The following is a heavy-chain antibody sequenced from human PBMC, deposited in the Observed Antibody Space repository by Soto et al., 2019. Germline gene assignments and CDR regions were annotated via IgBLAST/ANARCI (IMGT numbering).Heavy chain of an antibody. CDR2: ISPDGGRT. Sequence: GASVKVTCKASGYTFTTYYMHWVRQAPGQGLEWMGIISPDGGRTSYAQKFQGRVTMTEDTSTDTAYMELSSLRSEDTAVYYCATSSYYDFWSGHRANWFDPWGQGTLVTVPQ. V-gene: IGHV1-46*01. CDR1: GYTFTTYY. J-gene: IGHJ5*02. D-gene: IGHD3-3*01. CDR3: ATSSYYDFWSGHRANWFDP.